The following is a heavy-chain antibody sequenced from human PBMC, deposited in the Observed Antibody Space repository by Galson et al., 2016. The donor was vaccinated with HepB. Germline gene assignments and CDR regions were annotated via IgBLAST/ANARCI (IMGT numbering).Heavy chain of an antibody. CDR2: TYYRSKWYN. CDR3: AREHDSLTGYSFDY. V-gene: IGHV6-1*01. D-gene: IGHD3-9*01. J-gene: IGHJ4*02. CDR1: GDSVSSNSAA. Sequence: CAISGDSVSSNSAAWNWIRQSPSRGLEWLGRTYYRSKWYNDYAVSVKSRIIVNPDTSKNQFFLQLNSVTPEDTAVYYCAREHDSLTGYSFDYWGQGTLVTVFS.